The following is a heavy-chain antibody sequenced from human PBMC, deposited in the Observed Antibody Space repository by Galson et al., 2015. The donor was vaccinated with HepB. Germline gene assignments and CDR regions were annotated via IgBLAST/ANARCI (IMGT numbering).Heavy chain of an antibody. CDR1: GYTFSNYG. CDR2: ISVYNGNT. CDR3: ARARYSSSPPDY. V-gene: IGHV1-18*01. D-gene: IGHD6-6*01. Sequence: SVKVSCKASGYTFSNYGISWVRQAPGQGPEWMGWISVYNGNTNYTQRFQGRVTMTTDTSTKTAYMELRSLRSDDTAVYYCARARYSSSPPDYWGQGTLVTVSS. J-gene: IGHJ4*02.